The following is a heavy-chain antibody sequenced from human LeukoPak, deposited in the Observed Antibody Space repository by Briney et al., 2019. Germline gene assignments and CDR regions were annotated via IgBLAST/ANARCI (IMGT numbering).Heavy chain of an antibody. V-gene: IGHV1-8*03. CDR1: GYTFTSYD. D-gene: IGHD3-22*01. CDR2: MNPNSGNT. CDR3: ARGMSLYDSSGYYPSGDY. Sequence: GASVKVSCKASGYTFTSYDINWVRQATGQGLEWMGWMNPNSGNTGYAQQFQGRVTITRNTSIGTAYMELSSLRSEDTAVYYCARGMSLYDSSGYYPSGDYWGQGTLVTVSS. J-gene: IGHJ4*02.